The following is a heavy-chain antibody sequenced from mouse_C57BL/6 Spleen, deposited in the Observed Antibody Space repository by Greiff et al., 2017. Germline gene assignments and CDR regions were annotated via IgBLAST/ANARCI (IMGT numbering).Heavy chain of an antibody. CDR1: GFTFSSYG. CDR3: ASLCYGSSYNFDD. D-gene: IGHD1-1*01. CDR2: ISSGGSYT. J-gene: IGHJ2*01. Sequence: DVKLVEPGGDLVKPGGSLKLSCAASGFTFSSYGMSWVRQTPGQSLEWVATISSGGSYTYYPDSVKGRFTISRDTAKNTPYLQMSSLKSEDTAMYYCASLCYGSSYNFDDWGTGTTLTVSS. V-gene: IGHV5-6*02.